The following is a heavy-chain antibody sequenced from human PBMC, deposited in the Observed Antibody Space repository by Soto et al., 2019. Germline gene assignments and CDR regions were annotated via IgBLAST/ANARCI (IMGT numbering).Heavy chain of an antibody. V-gene: IGHV3-48*01. Sequence: DVQLVESGGGLVQPGGCLRLSCAASGFTFTSYSMNWVRRAPGKGLEWVSYISSSGRTIYYADSVRGRFTISRDNADNSLSLQIDSLGAEDTAVYFCARDRYGDYSTFDNWGQGTLVTVSS. CDR3: ARDRYGDYSTFDN. D-gene: IGHD4-17*01. J-gene: IGHJ4*02. CDR2: ISSSGRTI. CDR1: GFTFTSYS.